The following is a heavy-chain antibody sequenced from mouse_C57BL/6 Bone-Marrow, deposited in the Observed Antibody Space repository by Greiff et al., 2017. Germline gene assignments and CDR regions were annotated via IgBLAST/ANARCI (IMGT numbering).Heavy chain of an antibody. D-gene: IGHD6-1*01. J-gene: IGHJ2*01. CDR2: ISSGGSYT. V-gene: IGHV5-6*02. CDR3: ARPLPSMGVDY. CDR1: GFTFSSYG. Sequence: EVMLVESGGDLVKPGGSLKLSCAASGFTFSSYGMSWVRQTPDKRLEWVATISSGGSYTYYPDSVKGRFTISRDNAKNTLYLQMSSLKSEDTAMYYCARPLPSMGVDYGGQGTTLTVAS.